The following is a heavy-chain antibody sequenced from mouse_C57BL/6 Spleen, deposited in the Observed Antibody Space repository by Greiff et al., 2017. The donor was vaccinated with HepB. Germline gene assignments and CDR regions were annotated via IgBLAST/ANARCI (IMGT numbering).Heavy chain of an antibody. V-gene: IGHV1-82*01. J-gene: IGHJ2*01. CDR2: IYPGDGDT. Sequence: QVQLQQSGPELVKPGASVKISCKASGYAFSSSWMNWVKQRPGKGLEWIGRIYPGDGDTNYNGKFKGKATLTADKSSSTAYMQLSSLTSEDSAVYFCARLLRPFFDYWGQGTTLTVSS. CDR3: ARLLRPFFDY. CDR1: GYAFSSSW. D-gene: IGHD1-2*01.